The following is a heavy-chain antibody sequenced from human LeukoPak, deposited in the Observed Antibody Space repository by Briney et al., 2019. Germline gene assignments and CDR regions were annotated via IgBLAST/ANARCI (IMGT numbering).Heavy chain of an antibody. Sequence: ASVKVSCKASGYTFITYAMHWVRQAPGQGLEWMGWISAGNDNTKYSQKFQGRVTITRDTSATTVFMELSSLRSEDTAVYYCAKEPWVQLWLVQGNTYFDYWGQGTLVTVSS. J-gene: IGHJ4*02. CDR1: GYTFITYA. CDR2: ISAGNDNT. CDR3: AKEPWVQLWLVQGNTYFDY. V-gene: IGHV1-3*01. D-gene: IGHD5-18*01.